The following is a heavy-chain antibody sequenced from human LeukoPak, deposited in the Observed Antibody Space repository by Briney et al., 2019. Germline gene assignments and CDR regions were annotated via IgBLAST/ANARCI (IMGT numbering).Heavy chain of an antibody. Sequence: PSETLSLTCAVSGGSLSTTSWWVWLRQPPGKGLEWIGEVYHSGGGNKNYNPSLKSRATISIDTSRNQFSLKLSSVTAADTAVYYCARRPGYSSGWYRSWFDPWGQGTLVTVSS. CDR1: GGSLSTTSW. J-gene: IGHJ5*02. CDR2: VYHSGGGNK. D-gene: IGHD6-19*01. V-gene: IGHV4-4*02. CDR3: ARRPGYSSGWYRSWFDP.